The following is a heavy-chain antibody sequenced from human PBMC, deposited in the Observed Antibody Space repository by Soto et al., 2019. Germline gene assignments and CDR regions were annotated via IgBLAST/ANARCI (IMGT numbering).Heavy chain of an antibody. J-gene: IGHJ4*02. CDR1: GFTFSRYA. D-gene: IGHD3-22*01. V-gene: IGHV3-23*01. Sequence: EVQLLESGGGLVQPGGSLRLSCAASGFTFSRYAMSWVRQAPGKGLGWVSAISSGGSSTYYADSVKGRFTISRDNSKNTLYLQMNSLRAEDTAVYYCAKFSYDSSGYLFDYWGQGTLVTVSS. CDR2: ISSGGSST. CDR3: AKFSYDSSGYLFDY.